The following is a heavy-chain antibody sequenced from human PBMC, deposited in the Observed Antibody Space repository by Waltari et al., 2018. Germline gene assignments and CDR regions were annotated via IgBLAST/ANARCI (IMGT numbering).Heavy chain of an antibody. Sequence: QVQLQESGPGLVKPSETLSLTCDVSGYSINSGYYWGWIRQSPGKGLEWVATIYHAAETFYTQSLKSPVTSSMDTSKNQFSLKLNYVTAADTAVYFCSRQVLGYCTSAACRRLESWGQGTLVTVSS. D-gene: IGHD2-2*03. V-gene: IGHV4-38-2*01. CDR2: IYHAAET. CDR1: GYSINSGYY. J-gene: IGHJ4*02. CDR3: SRQVLGYCTSAACRRLES.